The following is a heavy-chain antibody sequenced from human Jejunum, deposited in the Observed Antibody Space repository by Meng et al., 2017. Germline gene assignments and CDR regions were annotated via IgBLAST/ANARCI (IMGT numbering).Heavy chain of an antibody. CDR1: AGSIDRTTYY. CDR3: AADHGYDPLDF. CDR2: IYYSGRT. J-gene: IGHJ4*02. Sequence: SETLSLTCTVSAGSIDRTTYYWTWVRQAPGKGLEWIGSIYYSGRTYYNPSIRSRVSLSVDKSNNKFSLRLTSATAADTAMYFCAADHGYDPLDFWGQGTLVTVSS. D-gene: IGHD5-12*01. V-gene: IGHV4-39*07.